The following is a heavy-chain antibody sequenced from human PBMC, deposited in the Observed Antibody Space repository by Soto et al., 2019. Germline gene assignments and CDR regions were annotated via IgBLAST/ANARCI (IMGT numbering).Heavy chain of an antibody. J-gene: IGHJ5*02. CDR1: GYSISSGYY. Sequence: SETLSLTCVVSGYSISSGYYWGWIRQPPGKGLEWIGSIYHSGTTYYNPSLKSRVTISLDTSRNQFSLKLTTVTAADTAVYYCARSLLTSSWYAGSWGQGTLVTVSS. D-gene: IGHD6-13*01. V-gene: IGHV4-38-2*01. CDR3: ARSLLTSSWYAGS. CDR2: IYHSGTT.